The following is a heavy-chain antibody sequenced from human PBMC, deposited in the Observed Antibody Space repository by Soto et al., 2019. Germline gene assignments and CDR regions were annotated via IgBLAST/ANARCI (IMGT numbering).Heavy chain of an antibody. J-gene: IGHJ6*02. Sequence: QVQLVESGGGVVQPGRSRRLSCVVSGFTFSTYGMHWVRQAPGKGLEWVAVIWHDGNRKYYVDSVKGRFTISRDDSENTLYLQMNSLRVEDTAVYYCVRDSGLYGLDVWGQGTTVTVSS. D-gene: IGHD3-10*01. CDR2: IWHDGNRK. V-gene: IGHV3-33*01. CDR3: VRDSGLYGLDV. CDR1: GFTFSTYG.